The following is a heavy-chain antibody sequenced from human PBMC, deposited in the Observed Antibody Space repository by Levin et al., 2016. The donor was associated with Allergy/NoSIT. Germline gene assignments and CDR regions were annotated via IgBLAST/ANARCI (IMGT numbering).Heavy chain of an antibody. V-gene: IGHV1-18*01. D-gene: IGHD2-15*01. CDR2: SNAGNGNT. J-gene: IGHJ6*03. Sequence: WVRQAPGQRLEWMGWSNAGNGNTNYAQKLQGRVTMTTDTSTSTAYMELRSLRSDDTAVYYCARVGPNLGYCSGGSCSIPYYYYYMDVWGKGTTVTVSS. CDR3: ARVGPNLGYCSGGSCSIPYYYYYMDV.